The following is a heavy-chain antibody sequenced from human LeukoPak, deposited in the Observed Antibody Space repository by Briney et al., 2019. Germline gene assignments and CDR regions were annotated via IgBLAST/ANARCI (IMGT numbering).Heavy chain of an antibody. CDR3: AKEAAYCGGDCYPDAFDI. J-gene: IGHJ3*02. CDR2: ISGSGGST. D-gene: IGHD2-21*01. V-gene: IGHV3-23*01. Sequence: PGGSLRLSCAASGFTFSSYAMRWVRQAPGKGLEWVSAISGSGGSTYYADSVKGPFTISRDNSKNTLYLQMNSLRAEDTAVYYCAKEAAYCGGDCYPDAFDIWGQGTMVTVSS. CDR1: GFTFSSYA.